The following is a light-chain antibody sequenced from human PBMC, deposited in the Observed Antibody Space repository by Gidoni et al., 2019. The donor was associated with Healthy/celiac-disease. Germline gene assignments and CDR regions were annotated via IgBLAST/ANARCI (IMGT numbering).Light chain of an antibody. CDR2: AAS. J-gene: IGKJ3*01. CDR1: TGISNY. Sequence: DIQMTQSPSSLSASVGDRVTITCRASTGISNYLSWFQQKPGKAPQSLISAASSLQSEAPSKFSGSGSGTDFTLTIISLQPEDFATYYCQRYNSYPSTFGPGTKVDIK. V-gene: IGKV1-16*02. CDR3: QRYNSYPST.